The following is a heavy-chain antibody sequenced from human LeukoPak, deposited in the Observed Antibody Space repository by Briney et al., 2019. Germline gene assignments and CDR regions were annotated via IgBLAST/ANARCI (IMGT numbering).Heavy chain of an antibody. CDR2: IYSGGNT. V-gene: IGHV3-53*01. CDR3: TKDRYTGSTWPLGS. J-gene: IGHJ5*02. D-gene: IGHD3-16*01. Sequence: GGSLRLSCAVSGFIVSSDYMSWVRQAPGKGLEWVSVIYSGGNTYYADSVKGRFTISRDTSKNTLYLQMNSLRAEDTAVYYCTKDRYTGSTWPLGSWGQGTLVTVSS. CDR1: GFIVSSDY.